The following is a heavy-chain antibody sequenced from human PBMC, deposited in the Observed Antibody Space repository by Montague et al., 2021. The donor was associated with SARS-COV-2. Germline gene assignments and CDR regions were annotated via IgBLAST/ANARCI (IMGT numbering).Heavy chain of an antibody. CDR3: ARAHSGSWAHLDN. CDR1: GGSIRSGSYY. V-gene: IGHV4-61*02. CDR2: IYSSGST. D-gene: IGHD5-12*01. J-gene: IGHJ4*02. Sequence: TLSLTCTVSGGSIRSGSYYWSWIRQPAGKGLEWIGRIYSSGSTNYNPSLKSRVTMSVDTSKNQFSLKVSSVTAADTAVYYCARAHSGSWAHLDNWGQGSLVTVSS.